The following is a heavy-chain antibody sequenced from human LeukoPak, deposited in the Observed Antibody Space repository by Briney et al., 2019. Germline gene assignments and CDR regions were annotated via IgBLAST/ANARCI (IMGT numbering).Heavy chain of an antibody. D-gene: IGHD5-24*01. Sequence: SETLSLTCTVSGGSITEYYWSWIRQPPGKGLEWIGYIFYTGNTNYNPSLKSRVTISVDASKNQFSPQLSSVTAADTAVYYCARVFRRDGYFDYWGQGTLVTVSS. CDR2: IFYTGNT. J-gene: IGHJ4*02. CDR1: GGSITEYY. CDR3: ARVFRRDGYFDY. V-gene: IGHV4-59*01.